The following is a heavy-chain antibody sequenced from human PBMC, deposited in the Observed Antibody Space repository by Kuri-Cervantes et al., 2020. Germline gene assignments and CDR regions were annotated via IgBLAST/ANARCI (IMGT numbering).Heavy chain of an antibody. CDR1: GFSLSNARMG. D-gene: IGHD3-22*01. Sequence: SGPTLVKPTETLTLTCTVPGFSLSNARMGVSWIRQPPGKALEWLAHIFSNDEKTYSTSLKSRVTITKDTSKNQVALTMTNMDPVDTATYYCARQDYDSSGYQGAFDIWGQGTMVTVSS. V-gene: IGHV2-26*01. CDR3: ARQDYDSSGYQGAFDI. CDR2: IFSNDEK. J-gene: IGHJ3*02.